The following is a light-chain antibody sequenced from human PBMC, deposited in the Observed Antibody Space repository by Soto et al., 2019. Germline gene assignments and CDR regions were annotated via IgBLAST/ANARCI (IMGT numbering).Light chain of an antibody. Sequence: QSALPQPASVSGSPGQSITISCTGTSSDIGGYKYVSWYQQHPGKAPKLMIYDVSNRPSGVSNRFSCSKSGNTATLTISGLQREDEAAYYFSSYTGVSTYGFGTGTKVTVL. J-gene: IGLJ1*01. CDR2: DVS. CDR1: SSDIGGYKY. CDR3: SSYTGVSTYG. V-gene: IGLV2-14*01.